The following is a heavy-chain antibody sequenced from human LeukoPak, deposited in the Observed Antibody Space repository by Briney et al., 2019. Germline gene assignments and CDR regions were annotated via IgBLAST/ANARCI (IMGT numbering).Heavy chain of an antibody. Sequence: GRSLRLSCAASGFTFSSYGMHWVRQAPGKGLEWVAVIWYDGSNKYYADSVKGRFTISRDNSKNTLYLQMNSLRAEDTAVYYCARDRGKEQWLADYYYGMDVWGQGTTVTVSS. CDR3: ARDRGKEQWLADYYYGMDV. CDR1: GFTFSSYG. V-gene: IGHV3-33*01. CDR2: IWYDGSNK. J-gene: IGHJ6*02. D-gene: IGHD6-19*01.